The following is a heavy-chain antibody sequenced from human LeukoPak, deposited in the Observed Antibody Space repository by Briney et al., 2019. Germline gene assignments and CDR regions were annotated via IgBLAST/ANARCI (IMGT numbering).Heavy chain of an antibody. J-gene: IGHJ6*02. CDR1: GFTFSSYG. V-gene: IGHV3-33*01. D-gene: IGHD6-13*01. Sequence: GGSLRLSCAASGFTFSSYGMHWVRQAPGKGLEWVAVIWYDGSNKYYADSVKGRFTISRDNSKNTLYLQMNSLRAEDTAVYYCARDLKAAAARYYYYYGMDVWAKGPRSPSP. CDR2: IWYDGSNK. CDR3: ARDLKAAAARYYYYYGMDV.